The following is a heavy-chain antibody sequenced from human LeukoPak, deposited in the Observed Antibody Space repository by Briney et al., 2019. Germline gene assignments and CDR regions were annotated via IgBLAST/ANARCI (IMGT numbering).Heavy chain of an antibody. CDR2: IIPISGTA. J-gene: IGHJ5*02. V-gene: IGHV1-69*13. CDR3: ARDQGGYNWFDP. Sequence: SVKVSCKASGGTFSSYAISWVRQAPGQGLEWMGGIIPISGTANYAQKFQGRVTITADESTSTAYMELSSLRSEDTAVYYCARDQGGYNWFDPWGQGTLVTVSS. CDR1: GGTFSSYA.